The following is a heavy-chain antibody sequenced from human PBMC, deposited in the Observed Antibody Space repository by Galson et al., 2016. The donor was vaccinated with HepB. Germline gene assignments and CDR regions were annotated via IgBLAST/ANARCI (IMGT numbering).Heavy chain of an antibody. CDR3: ARVMPWQVAVTPTRPATWFDP. V-gene: IGHV4-34*01. Sequence: SETLSLTCAVYGGSFSGYYWSWIRQASGKGLEWIGDINHTGSTNYNPSLKSRVTISVDTSKNHFSLRLRPVTAADTAVYYCARVMPWQVAVTPTRPATWFDPWGQGTLVTVSS. D-gene: IGHD2-21*02. CDR2: INHTGST. J-gene: IGHJ5*02. CDR1: GGSFSGYY.